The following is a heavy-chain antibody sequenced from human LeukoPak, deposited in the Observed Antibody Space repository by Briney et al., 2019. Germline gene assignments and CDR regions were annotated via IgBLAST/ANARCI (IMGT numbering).Heavy chain of an antibody. J-gene: IGHJ5*02. CDR1: GFTFSSYA. D-gene: IGHD2-2*01. CDR3: AKDSDPLGCSSTTCRGNWFDP. Sequence: GGSLRLSCAASGFTFSSYAMSWVRQAPGKGLEWVSSITGSGGGAYYADSVKGRFTISRDNFKNTLYLQMDNLRAEDTALYYCAKDSDPLGCSSTTCRGNWFDPWGQGSLLTVSS. CDR2: ITGSGGGA. V-gene: IGHV3-23*01.